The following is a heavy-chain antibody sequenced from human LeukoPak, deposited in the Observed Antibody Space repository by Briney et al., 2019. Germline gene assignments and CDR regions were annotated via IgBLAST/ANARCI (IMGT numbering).Heavy chain of an antibody. CDR1: GFAFGTFW. V-gene: IGHV3-7*03. CDR2: IKQGGSEK. D-gene: IGHD2-2*01. Sequence: GGSLRLSCEASGFAFGTFWMSWVRQAPGKGLEWVANIKQGGSEKNYVDSVKGRFTISRDKSKKKLYLQMNSLRAEDTAVYYCAKGDCSSTNCYPDYWGQGTLVTVSS. J-gene: IGHJ4*02. CDR3: AKGDCSSTNCYPDY.